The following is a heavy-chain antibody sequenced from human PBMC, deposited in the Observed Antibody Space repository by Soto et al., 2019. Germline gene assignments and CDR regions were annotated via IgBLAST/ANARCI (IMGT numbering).Heavy chain of an antibody. V-gene: IGHV4-38-2*01. J-gene: IGHJ4*02. Sequence: SETLSLSYFVSCFFITDGFHCGWIRQSPGKGLEWIATIYHSGSTYYNPSLKSRLTISVDTSKNQLSLRLTSVTAANTAVYYCAKIYSTPITTAGVYWGQGKMVTVSS. CDR1: CFFITDGFH. CDR2: IYHSGST. D-gene: IGHD1-20*01. CDR3: AKIYSTPITTAGVY.